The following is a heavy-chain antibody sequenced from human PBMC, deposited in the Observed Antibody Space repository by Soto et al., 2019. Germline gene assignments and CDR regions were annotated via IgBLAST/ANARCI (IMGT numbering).Heavy chain of an antibody. Sequence: EVQLLESGGGLVQPGGSLRLSCAASGFTFSSYAMSWVRQAPGKGLEWVSAISGSGGSTYYADSVKGRFTISRDNSKNTRYLQMNSLRAEDRAVYYGAKDRGLRFLEWLMVYWGQGTLVTVSS. CDR2: ISGSGGST. CDR1: GFTFSSYA. V-gene: IGHV3-23*01. J-gene: IGHJ4*02. D-gene: IGHD3-3*01. CDR3: AKDRGLRFLEWLMVY.